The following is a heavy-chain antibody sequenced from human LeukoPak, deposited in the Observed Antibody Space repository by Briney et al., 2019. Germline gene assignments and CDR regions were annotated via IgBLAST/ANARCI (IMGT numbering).Heavy chain of an antibody. J-gene: IGHJ4*02. CDR1: GFTFSDSY. CDR2: ISGSGHDT. CDR3: AKGEGGALGIPHPYYFDY. D-gene: IGHD3-16*01. V-gene: IGHV3-11*06. Sequence: PGGSLRLSCAASGFTFSDSYMTWVRQAPGKGVEWVAYISGSGHDTNYSESAKGRFTISRDNSKNTLYLQINSLRTEDTAVYYCAKGEGGALGIPHPYYFDYWGQGNVVTVSS.